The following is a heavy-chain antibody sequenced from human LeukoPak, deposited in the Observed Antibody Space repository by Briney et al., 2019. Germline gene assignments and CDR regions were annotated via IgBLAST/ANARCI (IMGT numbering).Heavy chain of an antibody. D-gene: IGHD3-3*01. CDR2: IYYSGST. CDR1: GGSISSSSYY. Sequence: SETLSLTCTVSGGSISSSSYYWGWIRQPPGKGLEGIGSIYYSGSTYSNPSLKSRVTISVDTSKNQFSLKLSSVTAADTAVYYCARDWVRFLEWFPSRWFDPWGQGTLVTVSS. V-gene: IGHV4-39*07. J-gene: IGHJ5*02. CDR3: ARDWVRFLEWFPSRWFDP.